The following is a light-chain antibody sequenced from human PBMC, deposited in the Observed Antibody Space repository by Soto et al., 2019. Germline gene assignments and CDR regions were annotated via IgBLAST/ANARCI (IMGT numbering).Light chain of an antibody. CDR3: SSYAGSNNLWV. CDR2: EVS. V-gene: IGLV2-8*01. J-gene: IGLJ3*02. CDR1: SSDVGGYNY. Sequence: QSALTQPPSASGSRGQSVTISCTGTSSDVGGYNYVSWYQQHPGKAPKLMIYEVSKRPSGVPDRFSGSKSGNTASLTVSGLQPEDEADYYCSSYAGSNNLWVFGGGTKVTVL.